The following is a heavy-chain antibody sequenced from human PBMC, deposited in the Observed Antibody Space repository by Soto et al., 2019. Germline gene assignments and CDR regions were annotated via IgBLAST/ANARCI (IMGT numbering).Heavy chain of an antibody. V-gene: IGHV4-59*08. CDR1: GGSISSYY. J-gene: IGHJ5*02. CDR3: ARHSTPGYSGSWYGEDWFDP. Sequence: PSETLSLTCTVSGGSISSYYWSWIRQPPGKGLEWIGYIYYSGSTNYNPSLKSRVTISVDTSKNQFSLKLSSVTAADTAVYYCARHSTPGYSGSWYGEDWFDPWGQGTQVTVSS. CDR2: IYYSGST. D-gene: IGHD6-13*01.